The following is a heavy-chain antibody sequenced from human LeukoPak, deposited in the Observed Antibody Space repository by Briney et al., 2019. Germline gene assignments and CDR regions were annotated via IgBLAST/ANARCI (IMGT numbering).Heavy chain of an antibody. J-gene: IGHJ4*02. Sequence: GGSLRLSCAASGFLFTNYAMSWVRQPPARGLEWVSRIRGGGETFYADFVKGRFTLSRDDSTNTVYLQVSNLRGEDTAIYYCAKANWVSNADAVWWGQGTLVSVCS. CDR2: IRGGGET. CDR1: GFLFTNYA. D-gene: IGHD1-1*01. V-gene: IGHV3-23*01. CDR3: AKANWVSNADAVW.